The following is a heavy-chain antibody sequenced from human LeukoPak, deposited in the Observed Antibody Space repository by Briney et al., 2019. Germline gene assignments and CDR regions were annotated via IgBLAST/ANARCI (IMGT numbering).Heavy chain of an antibody. CDR1: GFTFSSYS. J-gene: IGHJ4*02. CDR3: ARARPTFCIAVARRSDY. D-gene: IGHD6-19*01. CDR2: ISSSSSTI. V-gene: IGHV3-48*04. Sequence: PGGSLRLSCAASGFTFSSYSMNWVRQAPGKGLEWVSYISSSSSTIYYAAPVKGRFTIFRDNAKNSLYLQMNILRGEGTAGYYCARARPTFCIAVARRSDYWGQGTLGTVSA.